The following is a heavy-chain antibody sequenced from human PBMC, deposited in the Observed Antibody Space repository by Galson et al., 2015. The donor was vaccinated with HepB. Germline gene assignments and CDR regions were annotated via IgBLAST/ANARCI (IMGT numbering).Heavy chain of an antibody. Sequence: SLRLSCAASGFTFSSYAMHWVRQAPGKGLEWVAVISYDGSNKYYADSVKGRFTISRDNSKNTLYLQMNSLRAEDTAVYYCARDRVDIVATIRVGDAYYFDYWGQGTLVTVSS. D-gene: IGHD5-12*01. CDR2: ISYDGSNK. CDR3: ARDRVDIVATIRVGDAYYFDY. CDR1: GFTFSSYA. J-gene: IGHJ4*02. V-gene: IGHV3-30-3*01.